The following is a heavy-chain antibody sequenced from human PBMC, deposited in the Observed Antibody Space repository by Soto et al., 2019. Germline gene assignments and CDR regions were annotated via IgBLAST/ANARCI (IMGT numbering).Heavy chain of an antibody. Sequence: QVQLVQSGAEVKKPGSSVKVSCKASGGTFSSYAISWVRQAPGQGLEWMGGIIPIFGTANYAQKFQGRVTITADESTSTAYMELSSLRSEDTAVYYCAREKVAAAGTGHEDYYYYGMDVWGQGTTVTVSS. V-gene: IGHV1-69*01. CDR1: GGTFSSYA. J-gene: IGHJ6*02. CDR3: AREKVAAAGTGHEDYYYYGMDV. CDR2: IIPIFGTA. D-gene: IGHD6-13*01.